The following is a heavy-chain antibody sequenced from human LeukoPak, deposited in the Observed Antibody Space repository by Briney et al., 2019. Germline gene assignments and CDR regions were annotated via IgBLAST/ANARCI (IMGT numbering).Heavy chain of an antibody. Sequence: SETLSLTCTVSGGSISSYYWSWIRQPPGKGLEWIGYIYYSGGTNYNPSLKSRVTISVDTSKNQFSLKLSSVTAADTAVYYCARDYYDSSGYQQFDYWGQGTLVTVSS. D-gene: IGHD3-22*01. CDR2: IYYSGGT. V-gene: IGHV4-59*01. CDR3: ARDYYDSSGYQQFDY. J-gene: IGHJ4*02. CDR1: GGSISSYY.